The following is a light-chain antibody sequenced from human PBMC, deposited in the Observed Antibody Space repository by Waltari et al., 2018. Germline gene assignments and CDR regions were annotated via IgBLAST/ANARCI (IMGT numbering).Light chain of an antibody. J-gene: IGKJ2*01. V-gene: IGKV3-15*01. CDR3: QQYFAWPPVHT. CDR2: GAS. CDR1: QSVGDN. Sequence: EIVMTQSPATLSASPGERATLSCRARQSVGDNLAWYQRKPGQAPRLLLFGASTRATGIPARFSGSGSGTEFTLTISSLQSEDFATYYCQQYFAWPPVHTFGQGTTLEIK.